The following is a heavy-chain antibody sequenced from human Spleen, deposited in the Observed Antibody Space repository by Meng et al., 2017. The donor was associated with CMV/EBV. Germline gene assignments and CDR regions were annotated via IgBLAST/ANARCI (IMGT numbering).Heavy chain of an antibody. CDR1: GYTFTGYY. Sequence: ASVKVSCKASGYTFTGYYMHWMRQAPGQGLEWMGWINPNSGGTNYAQKFQGRVTMTRDTSISTAYMELSRLRSDDTAVYYCARSEVFGVVRNGMDVWGQGTTVTVSS. CDR2: INPNSGGT. V-gene: IGHV1-2*02. CDR3: ARSEVFGVVRNGMDV. J-gene: IGHJ6*02. D-gene: IGHD3-3*01.